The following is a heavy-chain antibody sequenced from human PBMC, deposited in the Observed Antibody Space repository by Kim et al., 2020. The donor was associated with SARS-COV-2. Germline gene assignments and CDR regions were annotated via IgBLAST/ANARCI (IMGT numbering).Heavy chain of an antibody. CDR1: GYTVNTFA. CDR2: INTDNGNT. CDR3: ARSESFDY. V-gene: IGHV1-3*04. J-gene: IGHJ4*02. Sequence: ASVKVSCKASGYTVNTFAIHWVRQAPGQRPEWMGYINTDNGNTRYSQKLQGRVTNTRDTSPTTAYMEVNSLRSEDTAVYYCARSESFDYWGQGTLVTVSS.